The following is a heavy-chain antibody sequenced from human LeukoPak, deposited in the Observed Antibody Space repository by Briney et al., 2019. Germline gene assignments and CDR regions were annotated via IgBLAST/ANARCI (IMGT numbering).Heavy chain of an antibody. CDR3: ARGPYYDSSGYSYFDY. V-gene: IGHV3-30-3*01. CDR1: GFTFSSYA. Sequence: PGGSLRLSCAASGFTFSSYAMPWVRQAPGKGLEWVAVISYDGSNKYYADSVKGRFTISRDNSKNTPYLQMNSLRAEDTAVYYCARGPYYDSSGYSYFDYWGQGTLVTVSS. J-gene: IGHJ4*02. CDR2: ISYDGSNK. D-gene: IGHD3-22*01.